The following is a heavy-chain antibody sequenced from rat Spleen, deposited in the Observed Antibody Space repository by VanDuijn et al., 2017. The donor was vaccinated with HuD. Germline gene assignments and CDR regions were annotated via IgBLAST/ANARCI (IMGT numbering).Heavy chain of an antibody. CDR3: ARGRAVTITTYYFDY. CDR2: ISFDGSST. Sequence: EVQLVESGGGLVQPGRSMKLSCAASGFTFTNYDMAWVRQAPTKGLEWVASISFDGSSTYYRDSVKDRFSISRLNAESTLYLQMNSLRSEDTATYYCARGRAVTITTYYFDYWGQGVMVTVSS. D-gene: IGHD1-11*01. J-gene: IGHJ2*01. CDR1: GFTFTNYD. V-gene: IGHV5-22*01.